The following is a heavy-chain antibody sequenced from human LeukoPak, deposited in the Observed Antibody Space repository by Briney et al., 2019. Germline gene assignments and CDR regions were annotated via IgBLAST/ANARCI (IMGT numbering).Heavy chain of an antibody. CDR2: IYYSGST. V-gene: IGHV4-39*07. J-gene: IGHJ4*02. D-gene: IGHD6-19*01. CDR3: ARGAGWYNY. Sequence: PETLSLTCTVSGGSISSSSYYWGWIRQPPGKGLEWIGSIYYSGSTYHNPSLKSRVTISIDTSKKQFSLKVSSVTAADTAVYYCARGAGWYNYWGQGTLVTVSS. CDR1: GGSISSSSYY.